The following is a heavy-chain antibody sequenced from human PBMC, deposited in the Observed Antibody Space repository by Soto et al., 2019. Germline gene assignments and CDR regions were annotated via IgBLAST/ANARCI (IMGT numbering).Heavy chain of an antibody. Sequence: GSRSPSCAASGFSFSSYAMKCVRQAPGKGLEWVSTFDNSDGRTYYTDSVKGRFTISRDNSKNTLFLQMNSLRPEDTAVYYCAKVRDTTMNMNFDYWGQGTLVTVSS. D-gene: IGHD5-18*01. CDR1: GFSFSSYA. CDR3: AKVRDTTMNMNFDY. J-gene: IGHJ4*02. V-gene: IGHV3-23*01. CDR2: FDNSDGRT.